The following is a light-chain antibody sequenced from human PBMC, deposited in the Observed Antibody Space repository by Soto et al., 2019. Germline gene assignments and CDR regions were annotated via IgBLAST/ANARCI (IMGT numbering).Light chain of an antibody. V-gene: IGLV1-40*01. CDR2: GNS. CDR3: QSYDNSLSGSYV. CDR1: SSNIGAHYD. Sequence: QSVLTQPPSVSGAPGQRVTISCTGSSSNIGAHYDVHWYQQLPGTAPKLLIYGNSNRPSGVPDRFSGSKSGTSASLAITGLQAEDEADYYCQSYDNSLSGSYVFGTGTKVTVL. J-gene: IGLJ1*01.